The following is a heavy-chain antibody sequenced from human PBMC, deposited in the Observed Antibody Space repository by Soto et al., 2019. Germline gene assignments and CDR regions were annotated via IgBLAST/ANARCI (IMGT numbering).Heavy chain of an antibody. CDR3: ARDPLLRYFDWSDAYYFDY. D-gene: IGHD3-9*01. CDR1: GFDFSNSW. CDR2: INSDGSST. Sequence: GSLRLSCAASGFDFSNSWIHWVRQVPGKGLVWVSHINSDGSSTTYADSVKGRFTISRDNAKNSLYLQMNSLRDEDTAVYYCARDPLLRYFDWSDAYYFDYWGQGTLVTVSS. J-gene: IGHJ4*02. V-gene: IGHV3-74*03.